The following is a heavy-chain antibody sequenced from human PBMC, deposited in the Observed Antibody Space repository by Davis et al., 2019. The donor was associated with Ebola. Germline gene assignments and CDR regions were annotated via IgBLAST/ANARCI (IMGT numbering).Heavy chain of an antibody. Sequence: GESLKISCVGSGFTFSNHAMHWVRQAPGKGLEWVALISYEGSTEDYADSVKGRFTISRDNSKNTLYLQMNSLRAEDTAVYYCAKGGIVVVPAAMDYYYYGMDVWGQGTTVTVSS. CDR3: AKGGIVVVPAAMDYYYYGMDV. D-gene: IGHD2-2*01. CDR1: GFTFSNHA. V-gene: IGHV3-30-3*01. CDR2: ISYEGSTE. J-gene: IGHJ6*02.